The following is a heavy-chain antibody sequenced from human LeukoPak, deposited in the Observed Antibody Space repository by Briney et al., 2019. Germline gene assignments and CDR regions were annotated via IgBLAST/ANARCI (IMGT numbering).Heavy chain of an antibody. V-gene: IGHV4-61*02. D-gene: IGHD3-16*01. CDR2: IYTSGST. CDR3: ARQGIHYDYVWGSKMNWFDP. Sequence: SETLSLTCTVSGGSISSGSYYWSWIRQPAGKGLEWIGRIYTSGSTNYNPSLKSRVTISVDTSKNQFSLKLSSVTAADTAVYYGARQGIHYDYVWGSKMNWFDPWGQGTLVTVSS. CDR1: GGSISSGSYY. J-gene: IGHJ5*02.